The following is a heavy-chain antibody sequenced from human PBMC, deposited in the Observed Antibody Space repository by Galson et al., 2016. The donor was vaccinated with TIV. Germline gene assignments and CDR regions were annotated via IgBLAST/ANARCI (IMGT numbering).Heavy chain of an antibody. CDR1: GYSISSGYY. J-gene: IGHJ5*02. D-gene: IGHD3-22*01. V-gene: IGHV4-38-2*01. CDR3: VRIGMLRESCSCYACPGIFDT. CDR2: ICHTETT. Sequence: SETLSLTCAVSGYSISSGYYWGWVRQPPGKGLEWLGNICHTETTYYNPSLESRVSLSVDTSKNQFSLRLSSVTAADPAVYDCVRIGMLRESCSCYACPGIFDTWGQGILVTVSS.